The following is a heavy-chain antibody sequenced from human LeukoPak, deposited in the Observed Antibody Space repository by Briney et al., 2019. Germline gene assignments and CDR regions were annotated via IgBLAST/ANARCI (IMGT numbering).Heavy chain of an antibody. CDR2: INHSGST. J-gene: IGHJ4*02. CDR1: GGSFSGYY. V-gene: IGHV4-34*01. Sequence: SETLSLTCAVYGGSFSGYYWSWIRQPPRKGLEWIGEINHSGSTNYNPSLKSRVTISVDTSKNQFSLKLSSVTAADTAVYYCARVRHRAGAYYYDSSGYYYLGRYFDYWGQGTLVTVSS. CDR3: ARVRHRAGAYYYDSSGYYYLGRYFDY. D-gene: IGHD3-22*01.